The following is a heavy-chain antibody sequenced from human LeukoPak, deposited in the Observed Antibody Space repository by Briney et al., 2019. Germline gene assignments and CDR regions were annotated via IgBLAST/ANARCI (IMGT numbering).Heavy chain of an antibody. V-gene: IGHV1-8*03. D-gene: IGHD6-25*01. Sequence: PVASVKVSCKASGYIFSNNDINWVRQATGQGLEWMGWMNPISGNTGFAQKFQGRVTITRDTSISTAYMEVSSLRSDDTAVYFCVRAAKCSGGGCDSKEYVYYFDYWGQGTLVTVSS. CDR3: VRAAKCSGGGCDSKEYVYYFDY. J-gene: IGHJ4*02. CDR2: MNPISGNT. CDR1: GYIFSNND.